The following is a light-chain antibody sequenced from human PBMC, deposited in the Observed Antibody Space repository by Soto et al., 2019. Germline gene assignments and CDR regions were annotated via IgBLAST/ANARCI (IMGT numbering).Light chain of an antibody. CDR1: SFNIANHG. J-gene: IGLJ1*01. CDR2: NNE. Sequence: QSVLPQPPSVSAAPGQRVTISCSGGSFNIANHGVNWYLQTPGTPPKVVIYNNEFLSSGVSDRFSGSKSGTSASLAISGLQSEDEGDYFCLAWDSRLNGDVFGTGTKVTVL. V-gene: IGLV1-36*01. CDR3: LAWDSRLNGDV.